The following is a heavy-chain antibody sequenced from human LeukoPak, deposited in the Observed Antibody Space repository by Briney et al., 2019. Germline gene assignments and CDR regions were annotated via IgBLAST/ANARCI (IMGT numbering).Heavy chain of an antibody. J-gene: IGHJ5*02. CDR1: GYTLTELS. CDR2: FDPEDGET. CDR3: ARDMESIVVVAATGWFDP. D-gene: IGHD2-15*01. V-gene: IGHV1-24*01. Sequence: ASVKVSCKVSGYTLTELSMHWVRQAPGKGLEWMGGFDPEDGETIYAQKFQGRVTMTEDTSTDTAYMELSSLRSEDTAVYYCARDMESIVVVAATGWFDPWGQGTLVTVSS.